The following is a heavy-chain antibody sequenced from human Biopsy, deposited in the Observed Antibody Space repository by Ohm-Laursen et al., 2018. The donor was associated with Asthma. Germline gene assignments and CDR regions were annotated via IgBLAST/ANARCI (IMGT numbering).Heavy chain of an antibody. CDR1: GFSLSTSGGG. J-gene: IGHJ4*02. CDR2: IYWDDDK. D-gene: IGHD1-26*01. CDR3: VHTLVGLKAFDF. V-gene: IGHV2-5*02. Sequence: TQTLTLTCTFSGFSLSTSGGGVGWIRQPPVKALEWLGNIYWDDDKRYSPSLQSRLTITRDTPKDQVVLTMTNMGPVDTGTYYCVHTLVGLKAFDFWGQGTLVTVSS.